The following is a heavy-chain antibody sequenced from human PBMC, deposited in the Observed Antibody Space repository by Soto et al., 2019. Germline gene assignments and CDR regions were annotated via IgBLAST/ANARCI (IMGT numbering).Heavy chain of an antibody. V-gene: IGHV4-34*01. CDR2: INHSGST. CDR1: GASFSGYY. CDR3: ARRLDF. Sequence: QVQLQQWGAGLLKPSETLSLTCAVYGASFSGYYWSWIRQPPGKGLEWIGEINHSGSTNYNPSLKSRVTISVDTSKNQFSLNLSSVTAADTSVYYCARRLDFWGQGITVTVSS. J-gene: IGHJ6*02.